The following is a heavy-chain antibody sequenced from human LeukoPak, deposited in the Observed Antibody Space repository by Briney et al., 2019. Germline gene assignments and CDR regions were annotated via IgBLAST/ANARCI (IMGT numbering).Heavy chain of an antibody. CDR3: ARAGPESGYYYYGMDV. D-gene: IGHD3-10*01. CDR1: GYTFTGYY. Sequence: GASVKVSCKASGYTFTGYYMHWVRQAPGQGLEWMGWINPNSGGTNYAQKFQGWVTMTRDTSISTAYMELSRLRSDDTAVYYCARAGPESGYYYYGMDVWGQGTTVTVSS. CDR2: INPNSGGT. J-gene: IGHJ6*02. V-gene: IGHV1-2*04.